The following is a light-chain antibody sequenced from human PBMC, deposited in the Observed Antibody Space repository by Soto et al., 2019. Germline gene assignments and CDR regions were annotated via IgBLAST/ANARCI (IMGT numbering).Light chain of an antibody. J-gene: IGLJ2*01. Sequence: QPVLTQSPSASASLGVSVKLTCTLSSGHSSYAIAWHQQQPEKGPRYLMKVNTDGSHSRGDGIPDRFSGSSSGAERYLTISSLQSEDEADYYCQTWDTGIRVFGGGTQLTVL. CDR2: VNTDGSH. CDR3: QTWDTGIRV. V-gene: IGLV4-69*01. CDR1: SGHSSYA.